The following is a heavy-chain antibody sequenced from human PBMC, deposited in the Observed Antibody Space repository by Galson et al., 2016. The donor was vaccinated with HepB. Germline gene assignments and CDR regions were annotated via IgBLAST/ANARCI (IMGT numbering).Heavy chain of an antibody. J-gene: IGHJ3*01. D-gene: IGHD6-13*01. V-gene: IGHV3-21*01. Sequence: SLRLSCAATGFTFSSYTMTWVRQAPGRGLQWVSSISSDSSYIYYADSPTGRFTISRDNAENSVYLQMTGLRADDTAIYYCGRQADQAAPVDPVDLWGRGTWVTVAS. CDR3: GRQADQAAPVDPVDL. CDR2: ISSDSSYI. CDR1: GFTFSSYT.